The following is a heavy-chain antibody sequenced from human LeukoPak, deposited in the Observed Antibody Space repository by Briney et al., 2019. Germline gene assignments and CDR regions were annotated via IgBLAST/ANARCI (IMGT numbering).Heavy chain of an antibody. CDR2: ISGSGGST. CDR1: GFTFSSYA. Sequence: SGGSLRLSCAASGFTFSSYAMSWVRQAPGKGLEWVSAISGSGGSTYYADSVKGRFTISRDNSKNTLYLQMNSLRAEDTAVYYCARTRWYSGSYYYYGMGVWGQGTTVTVSS. J-gene: IGHJ6*02. V-gene: IGHV3-23*01. CDR3: ARTRWYSGSYYYYGMGV. D-gene: IGHD1-26*01.